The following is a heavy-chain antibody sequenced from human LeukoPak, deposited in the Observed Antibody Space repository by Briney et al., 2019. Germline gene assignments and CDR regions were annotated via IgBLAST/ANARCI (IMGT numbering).Heavy chain of an antibody. CDR2: IYSGGST. V-gene: IGHV3-53*01. D-gene: IGHD6-13*01. CDR1: GFTVSSNY. CDR3: ARAAAGISFDY. Sequence: GGSLRLSCAASGFTVSSNYTSWVRQAPGKGLEWVSVIYSGGSTYYADSVKGRFTISRDNSKNTLYLQMNSLRAEDTAVYYCARAAAGISFDYWGQGTLVTVSS. J-gene: IGHJ4*02.